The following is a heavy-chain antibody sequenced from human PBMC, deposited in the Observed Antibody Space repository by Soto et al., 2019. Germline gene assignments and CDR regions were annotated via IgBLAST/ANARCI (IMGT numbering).Heavy chain of an antibody. CDR3: ARKFSSSSFYFDY. CDR2: IGFSGDST. Sequence: LRLSCAASGFPFSSYSMSWVRHGPDQGLEWVSAIGFSGDSTYYADSVKGRFTVSRDNSKNTLYQQMNSLRAEDTAVYYCARKFSSSSFYFDYWGQGTLVTVSS. D-gene: IGHD6-6*01. V-gene: IGHV3-23*01. CDR1: GFPFSSYS. J-gene: IGHJ4*02.